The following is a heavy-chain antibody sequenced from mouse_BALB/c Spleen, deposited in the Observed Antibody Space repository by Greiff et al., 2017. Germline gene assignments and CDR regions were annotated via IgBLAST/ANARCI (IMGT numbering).Heavy chain of an antibody. Sequence: VQLKESGAELVRPGSSVKISCKASGYAFSSYWMNWVKQRPGQGLEWIGQIYPGDGDTNYNGKFKGKATLTADKSSSTAYMQLSSLTSEDSAVYFCARRGLGLYFDYWGQGTTLTVSS. J-gene: IGHJ2*01. CDR1: GYAFSSYW. CDR2: IYPGDGDT. CDR3: ARRGLGLYFDY. V-gene: IGHV1-80*01. D-gene: IGHD4-1*01.